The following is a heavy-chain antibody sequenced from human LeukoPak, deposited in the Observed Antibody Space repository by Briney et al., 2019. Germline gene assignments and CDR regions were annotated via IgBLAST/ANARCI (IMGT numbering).Heavy chain of an antibody. CDR3: AILGYYDSSGYYSHAFDI. CDR2: IYHSGST. Sequence: SETLSLTCAVSGGSISSSNWWSWVRQPPGKGLEWIGEIYHSGSTNYNPSLKSRVTISVDKSKNQFSLKLSSVTAADTAVYYCAILGYYDSSGYYSHAFDIWGQGTMVTVS. CDR1: GGSISSSNW. V-gene: IGHV4-4*02. D-gene: IGHD3-22*01. J-gene: IGHJ3*02.